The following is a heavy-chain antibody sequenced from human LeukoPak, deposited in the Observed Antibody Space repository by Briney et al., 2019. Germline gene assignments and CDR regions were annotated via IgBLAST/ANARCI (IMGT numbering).Heavy chain of an antibody. CDR3: ATRRFGELTY. Sequence: GGSLRLSCAASGFTFSSYSMNWVRQAPGKGLEWVSILYHGGSTYYADSVKGRFSISRDTSKNTLYLQVNSLRVEDTAVYYCATRRFGELTYWGQGTLVTVSS. CDR1: GFTFSSYS. CDR2: LYHGGST. V-gene: IGHV3-66*01. J-gene: IGHJ4*02. D-gene: IGHD3-10*01.